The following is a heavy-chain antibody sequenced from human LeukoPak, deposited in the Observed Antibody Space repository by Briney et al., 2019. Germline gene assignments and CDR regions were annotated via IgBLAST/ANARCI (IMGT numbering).Heavy chain of an antibody. CDR3: AKPRPRMTIMVVANDY. Sequence: PGRSLRLSCAASGFTFSSYGMHRVRQAPGKGLEWVAIISYDGSNKYYADSVKGRFTISRDNSKNTLYLQMNSLRAEDTAVYYCAKPRPRMTIMVVANDYWGQGTLVTVSS. J-gene: IGHJ4*02. D-gene: IGHD3-22*01. V-gene: IGHV3-30*18. CDR1: GFTFSSYG. CDR2: ISYDGSNK.